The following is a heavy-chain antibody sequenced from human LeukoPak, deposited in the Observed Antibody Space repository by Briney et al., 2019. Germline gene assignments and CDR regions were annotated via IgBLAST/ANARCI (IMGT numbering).Heavy chain of an antibody. D-gene: IGHD2-15*01. J-gene: IGHJ3*02. CDR3: AKDSEDIPWHDAFDI. CDR2: ISGSGGST. Sequence: GGSLRLSCAASGFTFSSYAMSWVRQAPGKGLEWVSGISGSGGSTYYADSVKGRFTISRDNSKNTLYLQMNSLRAEDTAVYYCAKDSEDIPWHDAFDIWGQGTMVTVSS. CDR1: GFTFSSYA. V-gene: IGHV3-23*01.